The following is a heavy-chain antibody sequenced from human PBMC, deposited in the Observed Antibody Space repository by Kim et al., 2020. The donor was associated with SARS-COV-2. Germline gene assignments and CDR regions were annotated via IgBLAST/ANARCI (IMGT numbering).Heavy chain of an antibody. CDR2: INYSGST. V-gene: IGHV4-39*01. D-gene: IGHD3-9*01. J-gene: IGHJ5*02. Sequence: SETLSLTCTVSGGSISSSSYYWGWLRQPPGQGLEWFGSINYSGSTYSNPSLKSRVTISVDTSKHQFSLKLSSVTAADTAEYYCARLSQQYYDILTGYYRGNWFDPWGQGTLVTVSS. CDR3: ARLSQQYYDILTGYYRGNWFDP. CDR1: GGSISSSSYY.